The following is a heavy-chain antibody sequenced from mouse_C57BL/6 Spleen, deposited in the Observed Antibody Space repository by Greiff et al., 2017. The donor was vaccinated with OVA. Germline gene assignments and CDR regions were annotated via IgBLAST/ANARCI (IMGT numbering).Heavy chain of an antibody. V-gene: IGHV1-18*01. CDR3: ARRGGNYNYAMDY. Sequence: VQLKESGPELVKPGASVKIPCKASGYTFTDYNMDWVKQSHGKSLEWIGDINPNNGGTIYNQKFKGKATLTVDKSSSTAYMELRSLTSEDTAVYYCARRGGNYNYAMDYWGQGTSVTVSS. D-gene: IGHD2-1*01. J-gene: IGHJ4*01. CDR1: GYTFTDYN. CDR2: INPNNGGT.